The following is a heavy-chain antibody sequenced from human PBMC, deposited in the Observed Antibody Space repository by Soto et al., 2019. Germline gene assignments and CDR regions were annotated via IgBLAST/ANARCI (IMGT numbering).Heavy chain of an antibody. CDR2: IWYDGSNK. V-gene: IGHV3-33*01. J-gene: IGHJ6*03. CDR3: ARDPANPYSGYDVYMDV. Sequence: GGSLRLSCAASGFTFSSYGMHWVRQAPGKGLEWVAVIWYDGSNKYYADSVKGRFTISRDNSKNTLYLQMNSLRAEDTAVYYCARDPANPYSGYDVYMDVWGKGTTVTVSS. D-gene: IGHD5-12*01. CDR1: GFTFSSYG.